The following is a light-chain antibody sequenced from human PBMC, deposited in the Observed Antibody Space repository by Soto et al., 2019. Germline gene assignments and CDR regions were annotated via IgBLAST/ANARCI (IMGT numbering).Light chain of an antibody. J-gene: IGKJ5*01. V-gene: IGKV3-20*01. CDR3: QQYVSSPPIT. CDR1: QSVAGSS. CDR2: GAS. Sequence: IGLTQSPGTLSLSPGETATLSCRASQSVAGSSLAWYQQKPGQAPRLLIYGASSRATGVPDRFGGRGSGTDFTLTISRLEPEDFAVYYCQQYVSSPPITFGQGTRLEIK.